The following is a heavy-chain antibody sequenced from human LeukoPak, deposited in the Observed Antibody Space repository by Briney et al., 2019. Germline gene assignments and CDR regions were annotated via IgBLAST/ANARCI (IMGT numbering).Heavy chain of an antibody. Sequence: PGGSLRLSCAASGFTFSSSAMSWVRQAPGKGLEWVSAISNNGGYTYYADSVQGRFTISRDNSKSTLCLQMNSLRAEDTAVYYCAKDPNYYDSSGYYYWGQGTLVTVSS. J-gene: IGHJ4*02. CDR2: ISNNGGYT. D-gene: IGHD3-22*01. CDR3: AKDPNYYDSSGYYY. CDR1: GFTFSSSA. V-gene: IGHV3-23*01.